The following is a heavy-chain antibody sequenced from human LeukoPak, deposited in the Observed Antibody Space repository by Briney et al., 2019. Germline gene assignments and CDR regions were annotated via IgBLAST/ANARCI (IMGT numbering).Heavy chain of an antibody. D-gene: IGHD3-10*01. CDR2: IYSGGST. CDR1: GFTFSRYS. Sequence: PGGPLRLSCAAAGFTFSRYSMNWGRQAPGERLEWVSVIYSGGSTYYADSVKGRFTISRDNSKNTLYLQMNSLRAEDTAVYYCALSLRGYDHWGQGTLVTVSS. CDR3: ALSLRGYDH. J-gene: IGHJ4*02. V-gene: IGHV3-53*01.